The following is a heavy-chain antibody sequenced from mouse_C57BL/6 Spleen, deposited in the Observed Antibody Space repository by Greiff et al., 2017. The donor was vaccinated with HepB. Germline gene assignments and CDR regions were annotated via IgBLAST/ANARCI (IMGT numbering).Heavy chain of an antibody. V-gene: IGHV2-2*01. Sequence: QVQLQQSGPGLVQPSQSLSITCTVSGFSLTSYGVHWVRQSPGKGLEWLGVIWSGGSTDSNAAFISRLSISKDNSKSQVFFKMNSLQADDTAIYYCASDYDGYFDVWGTGTTVTVSS. J-gene: IGHJ1*03. CDR2: IWSGGST. CDR1: GFSLTSYG. CDR3: ASDYDGYFDV. D-gene: IGHD2-4*01.